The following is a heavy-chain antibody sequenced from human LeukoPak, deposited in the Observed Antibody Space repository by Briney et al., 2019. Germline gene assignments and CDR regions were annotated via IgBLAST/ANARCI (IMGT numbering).Heavy chain of an antibody. CDR1: GFTFSSYG. CDR3: AKVWSADFWSGYFTWFDP. CDR2: IRYDGNNK. Sequence: GGSLRLSCAASGFTFSSYGMHWVRQAPGKGLEWVAFIRYDGNNKYFVDSVKGRFTISRDNSKNTLYLQMNSLRAEDTAVYYCAKVWSADFWSGYFTWFDPWGQGTLVTVSS. J-gene: IGHJ5*02. D-gene: IGHD3-3*01. V-gene: IGHV3-30*02.